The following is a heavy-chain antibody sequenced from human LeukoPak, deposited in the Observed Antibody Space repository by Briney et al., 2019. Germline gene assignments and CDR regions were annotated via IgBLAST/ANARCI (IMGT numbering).Heavy chain of an antibody. V-gene: IGHV1-2*02. CDR2: INPNSGGT. CDR1: GYTFTGYY. CDR3: ARVYYYDSSGSPWDY. D-gene: IGHD3-22*01. J-gene: IGHJ4*02. Sequence: GASVKVSCKASGYTFTGYYMHWVRQAPGQGLEWMGWINPNSGGTNYAQKFQGRVTMTRDTSISTAYMELSRLRSDDTAVYYCARVYYYDSSGSPWDYWGQGTLVTVSS.